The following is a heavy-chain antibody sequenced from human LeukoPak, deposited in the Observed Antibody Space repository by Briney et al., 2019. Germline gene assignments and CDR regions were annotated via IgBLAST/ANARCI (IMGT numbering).Heavy chain of an antibody. CDR2: IHYTGST. CDR3: ARGVAVAGISIDY. D-gene: IGHD6-19*01. J-gene: IGHJ4*02. CDR1: GGSISSYY. V-gene: IGHV4-59*12. Sequence: SETLSLTCTVSGGSISSYYWSWIRQSPGKGLECIGYIHYTGSTNYNPSLKSRVTISVDTSKNQFSLKLSSVTAADTAVYYCARGVAVAGISIDYWGQGTLVTVSS.